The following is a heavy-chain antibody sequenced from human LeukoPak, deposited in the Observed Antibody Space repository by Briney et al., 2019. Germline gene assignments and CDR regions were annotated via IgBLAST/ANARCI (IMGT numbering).Heavy chain of an antibody. D-gene: IGHD3-3*01. CDR2: IPYSRST. J-gene: IGHJ3*02. CDR3: ASLSVSYFDVWSGEKNAFDI. Sequence: PSETLSLTCTVSAVSISSSTNYWGWIRQPPGKGREWIGTIPYSRSTRYNPAPQRRVPRSIETFKNQFSLTLRSLTAAHTALYFCASLSVSYFDVWSGEKNAFDIWGQGTMVTVSS. CDR1: AVSISSSTNY. V-gene: IGHV4-39*01.